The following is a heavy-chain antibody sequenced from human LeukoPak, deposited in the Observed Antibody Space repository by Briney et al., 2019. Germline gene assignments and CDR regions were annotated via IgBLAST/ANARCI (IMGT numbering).Heavy chain of an antibody. CDR2: INQDGSQE. CDR3: ARERSDGSGNRGFAFDI. CDR1: GFTFSSHW. J-gene: IGHJ3*02. Sequence: PGGSLRLSCAASGFTFSSHWMSWVRLAPGKGLEWVANINQDGSQEYYVDSVKGRFTISRDNAKNSVYLEMNTLRAEDTAVYSCARERSDGSGNRGFAFDIWGQGTLVTVSS. D-gene: IGHD3-10*01. V-gene: IGHV3-7*03.